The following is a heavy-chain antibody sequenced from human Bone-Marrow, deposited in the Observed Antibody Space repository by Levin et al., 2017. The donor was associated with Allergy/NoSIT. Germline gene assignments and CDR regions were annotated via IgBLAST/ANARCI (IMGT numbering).Heavy chain of an antibody. J-gene: IGHJ6*03. V-gene: IGHV3-9*01. Sequence: QSGGSLRLSCAASGFTFDDYAMHWVRQAPGKGLEWVSGISWNSGSIGYANSVKGRFTISRDNAKNSLYLQMNSLRAEDTALYYCAKGDTTVRDYYYMDVWGKGTTVTVSS. D-gene: IGHD4-17*01. CDR3: AKGDTTVRDYYYMDV. CDR1: GFTFDDYA. CDR2: ISWNSGSI.